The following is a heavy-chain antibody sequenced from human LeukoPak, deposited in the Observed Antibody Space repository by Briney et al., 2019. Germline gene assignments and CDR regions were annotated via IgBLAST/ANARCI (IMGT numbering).Heavy chain of an antibody. CDR1: GYTFSSYG. CDR3: ARTSESIAAAGEHGWDI. Sequence: GASVKVSCKASGYTFSSYGISWVRQAPGQGLEWMGWISAYNGNTNYAQKLQGRVTMTTDTSTSTAYMELRSLRSDDTAVYYCARTSESIAAAGEHGWDIWGQGTMVTVSS. V-gene: IGHV1-18*01. CDR2: ISAYNGNT. J-gene: IGHJ3*02. D-gene: IGHD6-13*01.